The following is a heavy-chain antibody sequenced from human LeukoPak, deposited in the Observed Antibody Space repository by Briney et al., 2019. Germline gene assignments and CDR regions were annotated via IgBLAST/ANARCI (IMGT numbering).Heavy chain of an antibody. V-gene: IGHV3-30*01. CDR3: ARDRPPHIAAAGENFDY. D-gene: IGHD6-13*01. CDR2: ISYDGSNK. CDR1: GFTFSRYA. J-gene: IGHJ4*02. Sequence: GGSLRLSCAASGFTFSRYAMHWVRQAPGKGLEWVAVISYDGSNKYYADSVKGRFTISRDNSKNTLYLQMNSLRAEDTAVYYCARDRPPHIAAAGENFDYWGQGTLVTVSS.